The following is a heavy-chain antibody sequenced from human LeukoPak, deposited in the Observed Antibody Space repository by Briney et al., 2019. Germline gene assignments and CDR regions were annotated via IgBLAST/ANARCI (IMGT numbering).Heavy chain of an antibody. CDR2: IYTSGST. Sequence: SETLSLTCTVSGGSISSYYWSWIRQPAGKGLEWIGRIYTSGSTNYNPSLKSRVTMSVDTSKNQFSLKVSSVTAADTAVYYRASHQLQPSLKSRSTNSSGHVQKPVFPEGDLCDAPEPGCVLRCGRIVDTAMAHYYGMDVWGQGTTVTVSS. V-gene: IGHV4-4*07. D-gene: IGHD3-16*01. CDR3: ASHQLQPSLKSRSTNSSGHVQKPVFPEGDLCDAPEPGCVLRCGRIVDTAMAHYYGMDV. J-gene: IGHJ6*02. CDR1: GGSISSYY.